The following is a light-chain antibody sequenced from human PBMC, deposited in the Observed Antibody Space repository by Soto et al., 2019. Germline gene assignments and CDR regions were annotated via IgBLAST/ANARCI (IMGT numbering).Light chain of an antibody. CDR2: EVR. CDR3: TSYTSSSPFYV. CDR1: SSDVGGYNY. Sequence: ALTQPASVSGSPGQSIIISCTGTSSDVGGYNYVSWYQHHPGKAPKLIIYEVRNRPSGVSNRFSGSKSGDTASLTISGLQAEDEADYYCTSYTSSSPFYVFGTGTKVTVL. V-gene: IGLV2-14*01. J-gene: IGLJ1*01.